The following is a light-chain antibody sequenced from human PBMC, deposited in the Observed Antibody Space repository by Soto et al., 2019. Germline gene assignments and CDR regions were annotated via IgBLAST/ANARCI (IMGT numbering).Light chain of an antibody. CDR1: SSDVGGYNY. Sequence: SVLTQPPSASGSPGQSVAISCTGTSSDVGGYNYVSWYQQHPGKAPKLMIYGVSNRPSGVPDRFSGSKSGNTASLTVSGLQAEDEADYYCSSYAGSKNFVFGSGTNVAVL. J-gene: IGLJ1*01. V-gene: IGLV2-8*01. CDR2: GVS. CDR3: SSYAGSKNFV.